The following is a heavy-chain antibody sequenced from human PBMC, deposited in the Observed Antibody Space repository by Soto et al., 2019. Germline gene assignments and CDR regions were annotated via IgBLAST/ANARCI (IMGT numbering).Heavy chain of an antibody. V-gene: IGHV1-69*12. D-gene: IGHD6-19*01. CDR2: ITPLFGTP. CDR1: GGTFSRYA. CDR3: PQKLELAVSGPGRFDL. J-gene: IGHJ2*01. Sequence: QVQLVQSGAEVKKPASSVKVSCKASGGTFSRYAISWVRQAPGQGLEWLGEITPLFGTPNYAQSFQGRLTITADESTSTAYKKLISHRSEYTDVHYCPQKLELAVSGPGRFDLWGRGTLVTVTS.